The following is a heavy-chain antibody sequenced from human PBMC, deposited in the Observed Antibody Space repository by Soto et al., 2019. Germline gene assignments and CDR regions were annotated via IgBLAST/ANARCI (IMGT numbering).Heavy chain of an antibody. CDR1: GYTFTSYA. D-gene: IGHD2-2*01. CDR2: INAGNGNT. Sequence: ASVKVSCKASGYTFTSYAMHWVRQAPGQRLEWMGWINAGNGNTKYSQKFQGRVTITRDTSASTAYMELSSLRSEDTAVYYCAKGYCSSTRCHPFDYWGQGTLVTVSS. CDR3: AKGYCSSTRCHPFDY. V-gene: IGHV1-3*01. J-gene: IGHJ4*02.